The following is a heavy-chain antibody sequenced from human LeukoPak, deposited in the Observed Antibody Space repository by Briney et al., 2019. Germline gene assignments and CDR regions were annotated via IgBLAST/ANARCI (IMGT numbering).Heavy chain of an antibody. Sequence: GGSLRLSCAASGFTVSSNYMSWVRQAPGKGLEWVSVIYSGGSTYYAVSVKGRFTISRDNSKNTLYLQMNSLRAEDTAVYYCASRYYDFWSGYFPYWGQGTLVTVSS. D-gene: IGHD3-3*01. V-gene: IGHV3-66*02. J-gene: IGHJ4*02. CDR2: IYSGGST. CDR1: GFTVSSNY. CDR3: ASRYYDFWSGYFPY.